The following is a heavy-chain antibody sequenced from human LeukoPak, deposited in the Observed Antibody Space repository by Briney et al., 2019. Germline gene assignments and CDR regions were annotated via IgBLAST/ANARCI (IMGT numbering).Heavy chain of an antibody. D-gene: IGHD3-3*01. CDR2: IYYSGST. CDR1: GGSISSSSYY. V-gene: IGHV4-39*01. CDR3: ASGTQDFWSGYYMVPTIT. Sequence: PSETLSLTCTVSGGSISSSSYYWGWIRQPPGKGLEWIGSIYYSGSTYYNPSLKSRVTISVDTSKNQFSLKLSSVTAADTAVYYCASGTQDFWSGYYMVPTITWGQGTLVTVSS. J-gene: IGHJ5*02.